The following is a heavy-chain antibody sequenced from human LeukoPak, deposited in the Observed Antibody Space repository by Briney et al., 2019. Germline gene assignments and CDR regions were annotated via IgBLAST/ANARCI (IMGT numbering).Heavy chain of an antibody. V-gene: IGHV1-2*06. CDR3: ARGFGSSGNWFDP. Sequence: ASVKVSCKASGYTFTGNNIHWVRRPPGQGLEWMGRINPKNGGTDYAQKFQGRVTMTRDTSITTAYMELSGLRSDDTAVYYCARGFGSSGNWFDPWGQGTLVTVSS. CDR2: INPKNGGT. D-gene: IGHD6-19*01. CDR1: GYTFTGNN. J-gene: IGHJ5*02.